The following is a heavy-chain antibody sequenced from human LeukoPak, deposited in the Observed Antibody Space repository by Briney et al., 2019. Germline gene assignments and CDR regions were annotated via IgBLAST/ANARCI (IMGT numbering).Heavy chain of an antibody. CDR1: GFTFSGSA. CDR2: IRSKANSYAT. J-gene: IGHJ4*01. CDR3: TSVLPGYSSGWFD. D-gene: IGHD6-19*01. Sequence: PGGSLRLSCAASGFTFSGSAMHWVRQASGKGLEWVGRIRSKANSYATAYAASVKGRFTISRDDSKNTAYLQMNCLKTEDTAVYHCTSVLPGYSSGWFDWGQGTLVTVCS. V-gene: IGHV3-73*01.